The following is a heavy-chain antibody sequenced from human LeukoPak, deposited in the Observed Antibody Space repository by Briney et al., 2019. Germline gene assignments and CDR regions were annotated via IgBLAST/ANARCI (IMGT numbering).Heavy chain of an antibody. Sequence: PGGSLRLSCTASGFTFSSYSMNWVRQAPGKGLKWVSFISASSNYIYYADSVKGRFTISRDNAQNSQYLQMNSLRAEDTAVYFCARVVNGYVDYWGQGTLVTVSS. CDR3: ARVVNGYVDY. D-gene: IGHD2-8*01. J-gene: IGHJ4*02. CDR2: ISASSNYI. CDR1: GFTFSSYS. V-gene: IGHV3-21*06.